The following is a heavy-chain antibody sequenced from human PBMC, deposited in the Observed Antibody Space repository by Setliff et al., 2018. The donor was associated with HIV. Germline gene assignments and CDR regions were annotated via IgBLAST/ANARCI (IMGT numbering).Heavy chain of an antibody. J-gene: IGHJ6*02. V-gene: IGHV1-18*01. CDR1: GYTFSSYE. CDR3: ARDVGSGSYYGFYYYGMDV. CDR2: ISTSNGYT. D-gene: IGHD1-26*01. Sequence: GASVKVSCKASGYTFSSYEISWVRQAPGQGLEWMGRISTSNGYTNYAQKLQGRVTVTTDTSTSTAYMELRGLRSDDTAVYYCARDVGSGSYYGFYYYGMDVWGQGTTVTVSS.